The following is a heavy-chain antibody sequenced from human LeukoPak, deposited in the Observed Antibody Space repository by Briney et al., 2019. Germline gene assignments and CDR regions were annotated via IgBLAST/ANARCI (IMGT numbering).Heavy chain of an antibody. CDR2: ISAYNGNT. Sequence: VASVKVSCKASGYTFTSYGISWVRQAPGQGLEWMGWISAYNGNTNYAQKLQGRVTMTTDTSTSTAYMELRSLRSDDTAVYYCARDRPGYFDTSNLDYWGQGTLVTVSS. CDR1: GYTFTSYG. V-gene: IGHV1-18*01. D-gene: IGHD3-9*01. CDR3: ARDRPGYFDTSNLDY. J-gene: IGHJ4*02.